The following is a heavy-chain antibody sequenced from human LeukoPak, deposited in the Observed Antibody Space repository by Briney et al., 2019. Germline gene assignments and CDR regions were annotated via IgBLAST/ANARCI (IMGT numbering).Heavy chain of an antibody. Sequence: GGSLRLSCAASGFTFSSYAMHWVRQAPGKGQEWVAVISYDGSNKYYADSVKGRFTISRDNSKNTLYLQMNSLRAEDTAVYYCARVAARRAAPSFDYWGQGTLVTVSS. CDR2: ISYDGSNK. V-gene: IGHV3-30-3*01. J-gene: IGHJ4*02. CDR1: GFTFSSYA. D-gene: IGHD6-6*01. CDR3: ARVAARRAAPSFDY.